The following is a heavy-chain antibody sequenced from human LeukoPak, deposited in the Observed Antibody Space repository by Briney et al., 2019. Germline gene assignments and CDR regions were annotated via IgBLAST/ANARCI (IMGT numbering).Heavy chain of an antibody. V-gene: IGHV3-7*05. Sequence: GGSLRLSCAASGFMFNIYWMSWVRQAPGKGLEWMANINQDGSEKYYVDSVKGRFTISRDNAKNSLYLQMNSLRAEDTAVYYCARDKSYGDSEDYWGQGTLVTVSS. J-gene: IGHJ4*02. CDR1: GFMFNIYW. CDR2: INQDGSEK. CDR3: ARDKSYGDSEDY. D-gene: IGHD4-17*01.